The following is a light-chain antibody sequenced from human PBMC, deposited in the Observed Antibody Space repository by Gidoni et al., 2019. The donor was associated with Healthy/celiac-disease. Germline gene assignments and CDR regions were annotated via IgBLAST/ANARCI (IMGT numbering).Light chain of an antibody. CDR2: GAS. J-gene: IGKJ2*01. V-gene: IGKV3-15*01. CDR3: QHYNSWPPLYT. Sequence: EIVMTQSPATLSVFPGERVTLSCRATQSVGTSLAWYQQKPGQAPGLLIYGASTRATGVPARFSGSASGSGTEFTLTVTSLQYEDFAVYYCQHYNSWPPLYTFGQGSKLEIK. CDR1: QSVGTS.